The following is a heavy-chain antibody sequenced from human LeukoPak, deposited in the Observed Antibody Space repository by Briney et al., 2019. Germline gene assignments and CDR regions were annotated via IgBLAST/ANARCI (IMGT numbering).Heavy chain of an antibody. CDR3: ARDDSKYYFDY. Sequence: GSLRLSCAAAGFTVSSNYMSWVRQAPGKGLEWVSVLYSGGSTYYADSVKGRFTISRDNSKNTLYLQMNSLRAEDTALYYCARDDSKYYFDYWGQGVLVTVSS. J-gene: IGHJ4*02. D-gene: IGHD2-21*01. V-gene: IGHV3-66*01. CDR2: LYSGGST. CDR1: GFTVSSNY.